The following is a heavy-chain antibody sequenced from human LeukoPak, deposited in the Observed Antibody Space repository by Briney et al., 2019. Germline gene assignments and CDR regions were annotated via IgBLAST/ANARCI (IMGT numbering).Heavy chain of an antibody. CDR3: ASFQSPSYDSSGYPPEY. Sequence: SETLSLTCAVYGGSFSGYYWSWIRQPPGKGLEWIGEINHSGSTNYNPSLKSRATISVDTSKNQFSLKLSSVTAADTAVYYCASFQSPSYDSSGYPPEYWGQGTLVTVFS. V-gene: IGHV4-34*01. D-gene: IGHD3-22*01. CDR1: GGSFSGYY. CDR2: INHSGST. J-gene: IGHJ4*02.